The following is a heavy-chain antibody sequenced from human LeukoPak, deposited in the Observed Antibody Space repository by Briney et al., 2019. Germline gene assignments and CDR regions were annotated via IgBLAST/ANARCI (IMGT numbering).Heavy chain of an antibody. D-gene: IGHD3-10*02. V-gene: IGHV3-48*03. CDR3: AELGITMIGGV. J-gene: IGHJ6*04. Sequence: GGSLRLSCAASGFTFSSYEMNWVRPAPGKGLEWVSYISSSGSTLYYADSVKGRFTISRDNAKNPLYLQMNSLRAEDTAVYYCAELGITMIGGVWGKGTTVTISS. CDR1: GFTFSSYE. CDR2: ISSSGSTL.